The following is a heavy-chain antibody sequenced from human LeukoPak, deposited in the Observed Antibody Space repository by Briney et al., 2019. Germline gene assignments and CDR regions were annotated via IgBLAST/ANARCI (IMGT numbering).Heavy chain of an antibody. CDR3: ARAYCSSTSCYNLFDY. J-gene: IGHJ4*02. Sequence: PSETLSLTCTVSGGSIRSSSLYWGWIRQPPGKGLEWIGSIYYSGSTYYSPSLKSRITISVDTSKNQFSLKLTSVTAADTAVYYCARAYCSSTSCYNLFDYWGQGTLVTVSS. CDR1: GGSIRSSSLY. V-gene: IGHV4-39*01. D-gene: IGHD2-2*02. CDR2: IYYSGST.